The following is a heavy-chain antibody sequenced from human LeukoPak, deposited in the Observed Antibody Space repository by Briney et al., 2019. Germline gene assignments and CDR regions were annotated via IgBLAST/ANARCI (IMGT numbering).Heavy chain of an antibody. J-gene: IGHJ4*02. Sequence: GGSLRLSCAASGFTFSSYGMHWVRQAPGKGLEWVAFVRYDGITKFYAHSVTGRFTISRDNSKNTLYLQMNSLRAEDTAVYYCATDVTVTGGTYWGQGTLVTVSS. CDR3: ATDVTVTGGTY. CDR1: GFTFSSYG. CDR2: VRYDGITK. V-gene: IGHV3-30*02. D-gene: IGHD6-19*01.